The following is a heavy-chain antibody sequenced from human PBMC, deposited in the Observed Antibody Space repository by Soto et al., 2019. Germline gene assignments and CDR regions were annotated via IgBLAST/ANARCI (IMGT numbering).Heavy chain of an antibody. D-gene: IGHD3-16*01. CDR2: ISYDGSNK. Sequence: GGSLRLSCAASGFSFSNYVMHWVRQAPGKGLEWVAVISYDGSNKYYTDSVKGRFTISRDNSKNTLYLQMNSLRAEDTAVYYCARDGVFLTFGELGLYYFDYWGQGTLVTVSS. V-gene: IGHV3-30-3*01. CDR1: GFSFSNYV. CDR3: ARDGVFLTFGELGLYYFDY. J-gene: IGHJ4*02.